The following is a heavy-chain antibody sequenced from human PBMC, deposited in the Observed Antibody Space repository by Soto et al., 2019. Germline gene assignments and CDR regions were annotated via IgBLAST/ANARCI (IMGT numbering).Heavy chain of an antibody. CDR1: GGSISSGGYS. CDR2: IYHSGST. Sequence: SSETLSLTCAVSGGSISSGGYSWSWIRQPPGKGLEWIGYIYHSGSTYYNSSLKSRVTISVDRSKNQFSLKLSSVTAADTAVYHCARVPDRWGQGTLVTVSS. V-gene: IGHV4-30-2*01. CDR3: ARVPDR. D-gene: IGHD2-2*01. J-gene: IGHJ5*02.